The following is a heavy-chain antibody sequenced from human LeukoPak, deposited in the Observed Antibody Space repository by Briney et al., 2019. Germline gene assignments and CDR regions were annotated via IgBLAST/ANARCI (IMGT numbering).Heavy chain of an antibody. D-gene: IGHD6-13*01. Sequence: SETLSLTCTVSGGSISSYYWSWIRQPPGKGLGWIGYIYYSGTTNYNPSLKSRVTISVDTSKNQFSLKLSSVTAADTAVYHCARGVYIAAAQYGYWGQGTLVTVSS. CDR2: IYYSGTT. V-gene: IGHV4-59*01. CDR1: GGSISSYY. J-gene: IGHJ4*02. CDR3: ARGVYIAAAQYGY.